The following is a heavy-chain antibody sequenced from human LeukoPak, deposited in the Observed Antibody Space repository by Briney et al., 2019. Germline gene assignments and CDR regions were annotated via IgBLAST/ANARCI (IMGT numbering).Heavy chain of an antibody. Sequence: SETLSLTCTVSGVSISSGGYYWSWIRQHPGKGLEWIGYIYYSGSTYYNPSLKSRVTISVDTSKNQFSLKLSSVTAADTAVYYCARIQSNGYVDYWGQGTLVTVSS. CDR3: ARIQSNGYVDY. D-gene: IGHD4/OR15-4a*01. CDR2: IYYSGST. V-gene: IGHV4-31*03. J-gene: IGHJ4*02. CDR1: GVSISSGGYY.